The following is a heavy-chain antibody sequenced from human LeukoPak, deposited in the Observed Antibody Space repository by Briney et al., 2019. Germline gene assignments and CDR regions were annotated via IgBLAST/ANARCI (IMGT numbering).Heavy chain of an antibody. CDR3: ATDLGITMIVGVPRDAFDI. D-gene: IGHD3-22*01. J-gene: IGHJ3*02. CDR1: GYTLTELS. Sequence: ASVKVSCKVSGYTLTELSMHWVRQAPGKGLEWMGGFDPEDGETIYAQKFQGRVTMTEDTSTDTAYMELSSLRSEDTAVYYCATDLGITMIVGVPRDAFDIWGQGTMVTVSS. CDR2: FDPEDGET. V-gene: IGHV1-24*01.